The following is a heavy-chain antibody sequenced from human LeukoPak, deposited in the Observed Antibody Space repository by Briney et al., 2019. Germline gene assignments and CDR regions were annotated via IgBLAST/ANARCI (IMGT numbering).Heavy chain of an antibody. CDR3: AKDDYGSSGPNYFDY. D-gene: IGHD3-22*01. V-gene: IGHV3-23*01. J-gene: IGHJ4*02. CDR2: ISGSGGST. Sequence: GGSLRLSCAASGFTFSSYGMSWVRQAPGKGLEWVSAISGSGGSTYYADSVKGRFAISRDNSKNTLYLQMNSLRAEDTAVYYCAKDDYGSSGPNYFDYWGQGTLVTVSS. CDR1: GFTFSSYG.